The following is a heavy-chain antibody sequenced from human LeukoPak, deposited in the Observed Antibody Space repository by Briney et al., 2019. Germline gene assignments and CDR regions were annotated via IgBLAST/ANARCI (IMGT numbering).Heavy chain of an antibody. V-gene: IGHV4-4*07. CDR3: ARELRYCSSTSCSSALDY. D-gene: IGHD2-2*01. Sequence: SETLSLTCTVSGGSISSYYWSWIRQPAGKGLEWIGRIYTSGSTNYNPSLKSRVTMSVDTSKNQFSLKLSSVTAADTAVYYCARELRYCSSTSCSSALDYWAREPWSPSPQ. CDR1: GGSISSYY. J-gene: IGHJ4*02. CDR2: IYTSGST.